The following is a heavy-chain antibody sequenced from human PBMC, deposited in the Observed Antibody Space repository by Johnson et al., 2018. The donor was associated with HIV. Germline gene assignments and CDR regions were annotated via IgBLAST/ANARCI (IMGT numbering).Heavy chain of an antibody. CDR3: ARSHMVRGVTHAFAI. CDR1: GFTVSGNY. CDR2: MYSGGST. V-gene: IGHV3-66*01. J-gene: IGHJ3*02. Sequence: VQLVESGGGLVQPGGSLRLSCVASGFTVSGNYMSWVRQAPGKGLEWVSVMYSGGSTYYADSVKGRLTISRDNSKNTMYLQMNSLRAEDTAVYYCARSHMVRGVTHAFAIWGQGTIVTVSS. D-gene: IGHD3-10*01.